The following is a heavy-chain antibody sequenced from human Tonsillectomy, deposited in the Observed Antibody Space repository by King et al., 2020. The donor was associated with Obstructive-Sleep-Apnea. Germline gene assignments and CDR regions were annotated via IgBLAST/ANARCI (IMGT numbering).Heavy chain of an antibody. CDR3: ARERGSHSLDY. J-gene: IGHJ4*02. D-gene: IGHD2-15*01. CDR1: GFTVSGYW. V-gene: IGHV3-7*03. Sequence: VQLVESGGGLVQPGGSLRLSCAASGFTVSGYWMSWVRQAPGEGLEWVANIKQDGSEKYYVESVKGRFTISRDNAKNSLYLQMNSLRAEDTAVYYCARERGSHSLDYWGQGTLVTVSS. CDR2: IKQDGSEK.